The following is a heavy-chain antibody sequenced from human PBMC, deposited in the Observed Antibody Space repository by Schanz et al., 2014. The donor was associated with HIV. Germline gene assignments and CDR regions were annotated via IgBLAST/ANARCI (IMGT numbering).Heavy chain of an antibody. D-gene: IGHD3-10*01. Sequence: QVQLVESGGGVVQPGRSLRLSCAASGFTFSSYGMHWVRQAPGKGLEWVALVWYDGSNKYYVDSVKGRFTISRDNSQNTMYLQMNRLRAEDTAVYYCARENPLYYYLHGGPFDIWGQGTMVTVSS. CDR2: VWYDGSNK. CDR3: ARENPLYYYLHGGPFDI. J-gene: IGHJ3*02. CDR1: GFTFSSYG. V-gene: IGHV3-33*01.